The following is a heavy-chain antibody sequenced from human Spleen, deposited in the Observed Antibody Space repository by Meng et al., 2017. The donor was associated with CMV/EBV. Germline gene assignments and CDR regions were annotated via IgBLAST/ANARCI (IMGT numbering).Heavy chain of an antibody. CDR1: GGTFSSYT. CDR2: IIPILGIA. V-gene: IGHV1-69*02. CDR3: ARLGGGSPWNWFDP. D-gene: IGHD3-16*01. J-gene: IGHJ5*02. Sequence: SVKVSCKASGGTFSSYTISWVRQAPGQGLEWMGRIIPILGIANYAQKFQGRVTITADKSTSTAYMELSSLRSEDTAVYYCARLGGGSPWNWFDPWGQGTLVTVSS.